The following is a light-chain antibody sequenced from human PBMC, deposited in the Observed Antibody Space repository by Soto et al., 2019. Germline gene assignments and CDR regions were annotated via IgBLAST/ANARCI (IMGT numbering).Light chain of an antibody. CDR2: RAS. Sequence: DLQMTQSPSSLSASVGDRVTITCRASQNIGAWLAWYQQKPGKAPKILIHRASRLEDGVSSRFSGSGSGTEFTLTISSLQPDDSATYYCQQYSFFSAFGQGTKLEIK. V-gene: IGKV1-5*03. CDR1: QNIGAW. J-gene: IGKJ2*01. CDR3: QQYSFFSA.